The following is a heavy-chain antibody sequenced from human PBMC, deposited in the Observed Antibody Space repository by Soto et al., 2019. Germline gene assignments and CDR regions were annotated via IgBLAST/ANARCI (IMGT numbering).Heavy chain of an antibody. J-gene: IGHJ4*02. V-gene: IGHV4-59*08. D-gene: IGHD3-22*01. Sequence: SETLSLTCTVSGGSISSYYWSWIRQPPGKGLEWIGYIYYSGSTNYNPSLKSRVTISVDTSKNQFSLKLSSVTAADTAVYYCARYNYYDGDGLFLFDYWGQGTLVTVSS. CDR2: IYYSGST. CDR1: GGSISSYY. CDR3: ARYNYYDGDGLFLFDY.